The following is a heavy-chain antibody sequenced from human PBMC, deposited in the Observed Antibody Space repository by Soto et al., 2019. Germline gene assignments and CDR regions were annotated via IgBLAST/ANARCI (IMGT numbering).Heavy chain of an antibody. Sequence: GSVKVSCKVSGYTLTELSMHGVRQSGLRGLEWMGGFDPEDGETIYAQKFQGRVTMTGDTSTDTAYMELSSLRSEDTAVYYCATARNYDFWRRDWFDPWGQGTLVTVSS. J-gene: IGHJ5*02. V-gene: IGHV1-24*01. CDR3: ATARNYDFWRRDWFDP. D-gene: IGHD3-3*01. CDR1: GYTLTELS. CDR2: FDPEDGET.